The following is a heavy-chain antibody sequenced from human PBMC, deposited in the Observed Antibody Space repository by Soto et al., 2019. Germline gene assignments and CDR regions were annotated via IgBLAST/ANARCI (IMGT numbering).Heavy chain of an antibody. J-gene: IGHJ3*02. CDR1: GYSFTSYW. CDR3: ASGMMVRGAGLGFAFDI. CDR2: IYPGDSDT. V-gene: IGHV5-51*01. D-gene: IGHD3-10*01. Sequence: GESLKISCKGSGYSFTSYWIGWVRQMPGKGLEWMGIIYPGDSDTRYSPSFQGQVTISADKSISTAYLQWSSLKASDTAMYYCASGMMVRGAGLGFAFDIWGQGTMVTVSS.